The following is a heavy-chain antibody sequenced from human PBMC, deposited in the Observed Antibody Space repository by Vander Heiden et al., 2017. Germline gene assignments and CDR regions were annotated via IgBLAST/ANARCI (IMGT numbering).Heavy chain of an antibody. J-gene: IGHJ4*02. D-gene: IGHD6-13*01. V-gene: IGHV3-23*01. CDR1: GFTFSSYA. CDR3: AKAYSSSWYEGDY. CDR2: ISGSGGST. Sequence: EVQLLESGGGLVQPGGSLRLPCAACGFTFSSYAMSWVRQAPGKGMEWVSAISGSGGSTYYADSVKGRFTISRDNSKNTLYLQMNSLRAEDTAVYYCAKAYSSSWYEGDYWGQGTLVTVSS.